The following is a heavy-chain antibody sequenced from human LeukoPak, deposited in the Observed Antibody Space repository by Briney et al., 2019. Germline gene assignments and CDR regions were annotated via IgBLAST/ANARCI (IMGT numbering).Heavy chain of an antibody. V-gene: IGHV3-48*03. CDR2: ISSSGSTI. CDR3: ARGAAALAEYFQH. CDR1: GFTFSSYE. J-gene: IGHJ1*01. Sequence: GGSLRLSCAASGFTFSSYEMNWVRQAPGKGLEWVSYISSSGSTIYYADSVKGRFTISRDNAKSSLYLQMNSLRAEDTAVYYCARGAAALAEYFQHWGQGTLVTVSS. D-gene: IGHD2-2*01.